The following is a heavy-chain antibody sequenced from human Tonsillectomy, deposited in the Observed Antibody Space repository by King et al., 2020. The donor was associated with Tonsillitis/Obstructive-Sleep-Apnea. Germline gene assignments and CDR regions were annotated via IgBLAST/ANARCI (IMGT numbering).Heavy chain of an antibody. CDR1: GGSISSSSYY. J-gene: IGHJ6*02. V-gene: IGHV4-39*07. Sequence: QLQESGPGLVKPSETLSLTCTVSGGSISSSSYYWGWIRQPPGKGLEWIGSIYYSGSTYYNPSLKGRVTISVNTSNNQFSLKLSSVTAADTAVYYCARKPDYYYYGMDVWGQGTTVTVSS. CDR3: ARKPDYYYYGMDV. CDR2: IYYSGST.